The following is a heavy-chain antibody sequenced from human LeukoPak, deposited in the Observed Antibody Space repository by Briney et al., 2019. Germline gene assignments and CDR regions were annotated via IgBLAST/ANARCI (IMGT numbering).Heavy chain of an antibody. D-gene: IGHD3-10*01. CDR3: ARSRITMVRGEEGHMDV. V-gene: IGHV4-61*02. J-gene: IGHJ6*03. CDR1: GGSISSGSYY. CDR2: IYTSGST. Sequence: PSETLSLTCTVSGGSISSGSYYWSWIRQPAGKGLEWIGRIYTSGSTNYNPSLKSRVTISVDTSKNQFSLKLSSVTAADTAVYYCARSRITMVRGEEGHMDVWGKGTTVTISS.